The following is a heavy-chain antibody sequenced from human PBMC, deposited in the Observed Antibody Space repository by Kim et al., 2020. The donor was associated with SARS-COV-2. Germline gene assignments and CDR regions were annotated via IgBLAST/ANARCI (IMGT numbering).Heavy chain of an antibody. D-gene: IGHD2-15*01. J-gene: IGHJ6*02. Sequence: SVKVSCKASGGTFSSYAISWVRQAPGQGLEWMGGIIPIFGTANYAQKFQGRVTITADESTSTAYMELSSLRSEDTAVYYCARGTFVVVVAASYYGMDVWGQGTTVTVSS. CDR1: GGTFSSYA. CDR2: IIPIFGTA. CDR3: ARGTFVVVVAASYYGMDV. V-gene: IGHV1-69*13.